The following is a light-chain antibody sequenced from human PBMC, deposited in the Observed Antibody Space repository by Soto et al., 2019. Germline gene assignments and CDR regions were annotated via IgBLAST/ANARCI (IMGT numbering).Light chain of an antibody. J-gene: IGKJ5*01. CDR3: KQYGSPSIS. Sequence: EIVLTQSPGTLSLYPGERGTLSCRASQSVSSSDLAWYQQKPGQAPRLLIYGASSRGTGIPDGFSGSGSGTDFTLNFSRLEPEVFAVYYCKQYGSPSISFGKGTRLEIK. V-gene: IGKV3-20*01. CDR1: QSVSSSD. CDR2: GAS.